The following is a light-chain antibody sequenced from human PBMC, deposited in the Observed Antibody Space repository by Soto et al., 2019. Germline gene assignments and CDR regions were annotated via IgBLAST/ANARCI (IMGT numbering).Light chain of an antibody. CDR1: HDVYSK. CDR2: AAS. CDR3: QHYANWPLT. J-gene: IGKJ4*01. V-gene: IGKV3-15*01. Sequence: EIVMTQSPVTLSVSPGERVTLSCRASHDVYSKLAWYQQKAGQAPRLLIYAASTRATGLPARFSGSGSGTEFTLTISSLQSEDFAIYHCQHYANWPLTFGGGTKVEIK.